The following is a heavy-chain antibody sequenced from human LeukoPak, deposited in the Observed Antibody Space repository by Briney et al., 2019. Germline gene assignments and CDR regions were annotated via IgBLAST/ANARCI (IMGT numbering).Heavy chain of an antibody. CDR1: GGSISSYY. D-gene: IGHD3-22*01. J-gene: IGHJ3*02. V-gene: IGHV4-59*01. CDR2: IYYSGST. Sequence: SETLSLTCTVSGGSISSYYWSWIRQPPGKGLEWIGYIYYSGSTSYNPSLKSRVTISVDTSKHQFSLKLSSVTAADTAVYYCARATMIVVADAFDIWGQGTMVTVSS. CDR3: ARATMIVVADAFDI.